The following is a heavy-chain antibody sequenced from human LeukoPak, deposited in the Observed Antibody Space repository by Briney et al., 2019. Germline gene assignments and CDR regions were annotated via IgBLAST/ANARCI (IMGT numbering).Heavy chain of an antibody. CDR3: ARVGVGAATDVFDI. J-gene: IGHJ3*02. CDR1: GFTFGSYS. V-gene: IGHV3-21*01. D-gene: IGHD1-26*01. Sequence: GGSLRLSCAASGFTFGSYSMNWVRRAPGKGLEWVSSISSSSSYIYYADSVKGRFTISRDNAKNSLYLQMNSLRAEDTAVYYCARVGVGAATDVFDIWGQGTMVTVSS. CDR2: ISSSSSYI.